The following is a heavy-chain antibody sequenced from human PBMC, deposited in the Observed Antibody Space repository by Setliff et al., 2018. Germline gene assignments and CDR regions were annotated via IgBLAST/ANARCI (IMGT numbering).Heavy chain of an antibody. J-gene: IGHJ6*02. D-gene: IGHD6-13*01. V-gene: IGHV5-51*01. Sequence: GESLKISCKGSGFSFTSYWIGWVRQMPGKGLEWMGIIYPGDSDTRYSPSFQGQVTISADKSISTAYLQWSSLKASDTAMYYCARVGQQLVYYYYGMDVWGQGTTVTVSS. CDR2: IYPGDSDT. CDR1: GFSFTSYW. CDR3: ARVGQQLVYYYYGMDV.